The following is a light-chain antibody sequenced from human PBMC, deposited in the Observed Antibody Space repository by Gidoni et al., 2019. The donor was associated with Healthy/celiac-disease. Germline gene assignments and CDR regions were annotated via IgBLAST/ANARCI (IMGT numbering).Light chain of an antibody. CDR3: QQINSYSCT. V-gene: IGKV1-9*01. CDR1: QGISSY. J-gene: IGKJ3*01. Sequence: QFAQFPSFLSASVGDRVTITCRASQGISSYFTWYQQKPGKAPKLLIYAASSLQSGVPSRFSGSGYGTEFTLTISSLQPEDFATYYCQQINSYSCTFGQXTKVDIK. CDR2: AAS.